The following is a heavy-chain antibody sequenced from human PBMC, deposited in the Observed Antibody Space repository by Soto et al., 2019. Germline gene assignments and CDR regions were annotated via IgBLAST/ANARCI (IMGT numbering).Heavy chain of an antibody. CDR3: ARDPLLMTKGTGDRWFQH. CDR1: GFTFNSYA. Sequence: GGSLRLSCAASGFTFNSYAMSWVRQAPGKGLEWVSAISGSGRTTYYGDSVKGRFTISRDNSKNTLYLQMNGLRDEDTAVYYCARDPLLMTKGTGDRWFQHWCPGRRLTV. V-gene: IGHV3-23*01. J-gene: IGHJ4*02. CDR2: ISGSGRTT. D-gene: IGHD4-4*01.